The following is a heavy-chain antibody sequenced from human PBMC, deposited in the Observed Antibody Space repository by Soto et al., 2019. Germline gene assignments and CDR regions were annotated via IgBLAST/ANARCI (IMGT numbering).Heavy chain of an antibody. V-gene: IGHV4-59*08. CDR2: IYHSGST. D-gene: IGHD1-1*01. Sequence: SETLSLTCTFSGGSISRYYWSWIRQPPGKGLEWIGHIYHSGSTNYNPSLKSRVTMSVDTSKNQFSLKLSSVTAADTAVYYCARHSRYNTTSGKYYHYYYMDVWGKGTTVTVSS. CDR1: GGSISRYY. CDR3: ARHSRYNTTSGKYYHYYYMDV. J-gene: IGHJ6*03.